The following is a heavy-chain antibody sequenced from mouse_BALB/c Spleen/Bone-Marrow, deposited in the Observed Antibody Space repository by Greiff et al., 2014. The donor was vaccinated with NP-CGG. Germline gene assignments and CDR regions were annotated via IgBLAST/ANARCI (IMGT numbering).Heavy chain of an antibody. Sequence: VKLQESGAELAKPGASVKMSCKASGYTFTSYWMHWVKQRPGQGLEWIGYINPRIGYTEYNQKFKDKATLTADKSSSTAYMQLSSLTSEDSAVYYCARGNWEAMDCWGQGTSVTVSS. D-gene: IGHD4-1*01. CDR3: ARGNWEAMDC. J-gene: IGHJ4*01. V-gene: IGHV1-7*01. CDR2: INPRIGYT. CDR1: GYTFTSYW.